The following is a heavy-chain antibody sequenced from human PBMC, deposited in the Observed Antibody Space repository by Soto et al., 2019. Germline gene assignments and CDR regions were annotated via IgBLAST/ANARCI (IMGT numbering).Heavy chain of an antibody. D-gene: IGHD6-19*01. CDR1: GFTFRTYS. J-gene: IGHJ3*02. V-gene: IGHV3-21*06. Sequence: GSPRLSLAAPGFTFRTYSMNWGRPAPGKGLEWVSSISSSSSYIYYADSVKGRFTISRDNAKNTLYLQMNSLRVEDTALYYCALIPGAVASFDIWGQGTMVTVSS. CDR2: ISSSSSYI. CDR3: ALIPGAVASFDI.